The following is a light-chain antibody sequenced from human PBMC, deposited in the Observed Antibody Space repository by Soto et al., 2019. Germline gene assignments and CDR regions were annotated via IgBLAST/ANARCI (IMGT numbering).Light chain of an antibody. V-gene: IGKV1-12*01. CDR3: QHYNNWTLT. J-gene: IGKJ4*01. CDR1: QDISLW. CDR2: AAS. Sequence: DIQMTRSPSSASASVGGRVTITCRASQDISLWLGWYQQKPGNAPKLLIYAASSLQSGVPSRFSGSGSGTDFTLTISCLKYEDFAVYYCQHYNNWTLTFGGGTKVDIK.